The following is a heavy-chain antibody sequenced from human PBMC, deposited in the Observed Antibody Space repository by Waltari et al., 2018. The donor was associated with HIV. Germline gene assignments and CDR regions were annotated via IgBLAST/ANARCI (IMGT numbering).Heavy chain of an antibody. CDR3: ASHGDYYDRSGFYFDH. CDR2: SSYSGST. CDR1: GGSVSHGTSY. Sequence: HLQESGPRLAKPSETLSLTCSVSGGSVSHGTSYWSWIRQPPGKGLEWIGYSSYSGSTNYNPSLKSRVTVSVDTSKNQVSLKLNSLTAADTAVYYCASHGDYYDRSGFYFDHWGQGTLVTVSS. D-gene: IGHD3-22*01. J-gene: IGHJ4*02. V-gene: IGHV4-61*01.